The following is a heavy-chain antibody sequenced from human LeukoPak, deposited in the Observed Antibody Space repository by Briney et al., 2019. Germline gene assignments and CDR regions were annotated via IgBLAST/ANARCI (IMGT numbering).Heavy chain of an antibody. V-gene: IGHV3-23*01. Sequence: GGSLRLSCAASGFTFSTYAMSWVRQAPGKGLEWVSGISGTGDSTYYADSVKGRFTISRDNSKNTLYLQMNSLRAEDTAVYYCAKEAVGSLDYWGQGTLVTVSS. CDR1: GFTFSTYA. CDR3: AKEAVGSLDY. D-gene: IGHD3-16*01. CDR2: ISGTGDST. J-gene: IGHJ4*02.